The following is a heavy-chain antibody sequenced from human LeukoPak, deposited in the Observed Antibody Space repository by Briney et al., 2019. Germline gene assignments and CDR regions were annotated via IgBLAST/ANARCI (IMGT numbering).Heavy chain of an antibody. CDR3: ARVVPAASSWFDP. D-gene: IGHD2-2*01. V-gene: IGHV4-30-2*01. CDR2: IYHSGST. CDR1: GGSISSGGYS. J-gene: IGHJ5*02. Sequence: SETLSVTCAVSGGSISSGGYSWSWIRRPPGKGLEWIGYIYHSGSTYYNPSLKSRVTISVDRSKNQFSLKLSSVTAADTAVYYCARVVPAASSWFDPWGQGTLVTVSS.